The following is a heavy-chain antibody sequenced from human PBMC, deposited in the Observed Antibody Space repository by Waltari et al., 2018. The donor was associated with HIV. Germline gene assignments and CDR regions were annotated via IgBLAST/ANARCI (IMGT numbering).Heavy chain of an antibody. Sequence: QVQLVQSGAEVKKPGASVKVSCKASGYTFTSYDTNWVRQATGQGLEWMGWMNPNSGNTGYAQKFQGRVTMTRNTSISTAYMELSSLRSEDTAVYYCARVTKRRKSAYDFWSGGRWFDPWGQGTLVTVSS. V-gene: IGHV1-8*01. CDR2: MNPNSGNT. D-gene: IGHD3-3*01. CDR3: ARVTKRRKSAYDFWSGGRWFDP. CDR1: GYTFTSYD. J-gene: IGHJ5*02.